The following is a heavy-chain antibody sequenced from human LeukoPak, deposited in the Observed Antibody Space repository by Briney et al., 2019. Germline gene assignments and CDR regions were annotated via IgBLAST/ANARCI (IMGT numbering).Heavy chain of an antibody. D-gene: IGHD2-21*02. CDR2: ISGGSGYI. J-gene: IGHJ4*01. CDR1: GFPFNTLW. CDR3: ARDRGAYCGGDCYLGFDY. Sequence: GGPLRLFCAASGFPFNTLWVHGLRQAPGKRLEGVSYISGGSGYISDADSVKGRFTISSDNAKESLYLQMPSLTAEDTAVYYCARDRGAYCGGDCYLGFDYWGRGTLVTVSS. V-gene: IGHV3-21*01.